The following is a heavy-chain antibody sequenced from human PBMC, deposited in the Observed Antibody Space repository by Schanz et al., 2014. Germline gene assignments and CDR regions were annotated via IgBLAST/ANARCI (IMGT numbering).Heavy chain of an antibody. Sequence: DVHLLESGGGLVQPGGSLRLSCAASGFTFSSYAMSWVRQAPGKGLEWVSYVSSSSSYTHYADSVKGRFTISRDNAKNSLYLQMNSLRAEDTAVYYCARIGGSVFDYWAQGTLVTVSS. CDR1: GFTFSSYA. J-gene: IGHJ4*02. CDR2: VSSSSSYT. V-gene: IGHV3-48*04. CDR3: ARIGGSVFDY. D-gene: IGHD3-10*01.